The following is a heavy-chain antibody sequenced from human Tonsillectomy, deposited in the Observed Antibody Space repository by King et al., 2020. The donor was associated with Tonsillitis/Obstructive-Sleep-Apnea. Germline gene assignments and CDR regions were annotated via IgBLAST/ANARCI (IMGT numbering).Heavy chain of an antibody. CDR2: IWYDGTNE. J-gene: IGHJ4*02. CDR3: AREGYYDSSGHDY. Sequence: VQLVESGGGVVQPGRSLRLSCAASGFSLNSYGMHWVRQAPGKGLEWVAGIWYDGTNECYADSVKGRFTISRDNSKNTLYLQMNSLKAEDTAVYYCAREGYYDSSGHDYWGQGTLVTGSS. V-gene: IGHV3-33*01. D-gene: IGHD3-22*01. CDR1: GFSLNSYG.